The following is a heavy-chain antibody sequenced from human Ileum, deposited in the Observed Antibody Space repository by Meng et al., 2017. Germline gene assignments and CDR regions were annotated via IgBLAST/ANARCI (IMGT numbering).Heavy chain of an antibody. CDR1: GGTFSSYA. CDR3: ARGRAVCGGDCPFDI. V-gene: IGHV1-69*06. Sequence: SVKVSCKASGGTFSSYAISWVRQAPGQGLEWMGGIIPIFGTANYAQKFQGGVTITADKSTSTAYMELSSLRSEDTAVYYCARGRAVCGGDCPFDIWGQGTMVTVSS. J-gene: IGHJ3*02. D-gene: IGHD2-21*02. CDR2: IIPIFGTA.